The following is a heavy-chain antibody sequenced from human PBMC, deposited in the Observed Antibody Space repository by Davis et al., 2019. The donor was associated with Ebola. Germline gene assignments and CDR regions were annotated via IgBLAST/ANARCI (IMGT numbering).Heavy chain of an antibody. Sequence: ASVKVSCKASGYTFTSYAMHWVRQAPGQRLEWMGWINAGNGNTKYSQKFQGRVTITRDTSASTAYMELSSLRSEDTAVYYCARGIVVVPAATGSWFDPWGQGTLVTVSS. D-gene: IGHD2-2*01. V-gene: IGHV1-3*01. J-gene: IGHJ5*02. CDR3: ARGIVVVPAATGSWFDP. CDR1: GYTFTSYA. CDR2: INAGNGNT.